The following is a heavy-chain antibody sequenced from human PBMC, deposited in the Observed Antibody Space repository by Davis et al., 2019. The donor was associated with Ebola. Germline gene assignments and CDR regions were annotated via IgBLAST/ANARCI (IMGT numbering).Heavy chain of an antibody. V-gene: IGHV1-2*02. CDR1: GDTFSNYA. Sequence: ASVTVSCKASGDTFSNYAFNWVRPAPGQGLEWMGWINPNTDDRGYVQKFQDRVTMTRDTSINTVYMQLSGVTSDDTAVYFCARESGYCSSTSCSKQSFDYWGQGTLVTVSS. CDR2: INPNTDDR. J-gene: IGHJ4*02. D-gene: IGHD2-2*01. CDR3: ARESGYCSSTSCSKQSFDY.